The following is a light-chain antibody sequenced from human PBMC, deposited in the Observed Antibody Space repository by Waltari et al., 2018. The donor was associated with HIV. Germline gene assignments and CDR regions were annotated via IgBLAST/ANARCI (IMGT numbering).Light chain of an antibody. V-gene: IGLV3-21*04. CDR3: QVWDTTTDQWV. Sequence: SYVLTQPPSVSVAPGETARITCGGTNIGSKSVQWYQQKPGQAPVLVIYDANDRPSGIPERFSGSSSGNTATLTISRVEAGDEADYYCQVWDTTTDQWVFGGGTELAVL. CDR1: NIGSKS. CDR2: DAN. J-gene: IGLJ3*02.